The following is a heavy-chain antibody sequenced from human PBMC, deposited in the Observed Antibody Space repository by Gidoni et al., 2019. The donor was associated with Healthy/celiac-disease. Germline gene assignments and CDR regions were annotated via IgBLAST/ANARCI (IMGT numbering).Heavy chain of an antibody. J-gene: IGHJ2*01. CDR1: GGSISSSSYY. CDR2: IYYSGST. V-gene: IGHV4-39*01. Sequence: QLQLQESGPGLVNPSETLSLTCTGSGGSISSSSYYWGWVRQPPGKWLEWIGSIYYSGSTYYNPSLKSRVTISVDTSKNQFSLKLSSVTAADTAVYYCAGSTTDWYFDLWGRGTLVTVSS. D-gene: IGHD1-1*01. CDR3: AGSTTDWYFDL.